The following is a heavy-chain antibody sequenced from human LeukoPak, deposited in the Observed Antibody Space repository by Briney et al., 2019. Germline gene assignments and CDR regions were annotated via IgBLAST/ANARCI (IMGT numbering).Heavy chain of an antibody. J-gene: IGHJ2*01. D-gene: IGHD5-24*01. CDR1: GFTFSSYS. Sequence: PGGSLRLSCAASGFTFSSYSINWVRQAPGKGLEWVSSISSSSSYIYYADSVKGRVTISRDNAENSLYLQMNSLRAEDTAVYYCARTPEGRDGHYIYWYFDLWGRGTLVTVSS. CDR3: ARTPEGRDGHYIYWYFDL. CDR2: ISSSSSYI. V-gene: IGHV3-21*01.